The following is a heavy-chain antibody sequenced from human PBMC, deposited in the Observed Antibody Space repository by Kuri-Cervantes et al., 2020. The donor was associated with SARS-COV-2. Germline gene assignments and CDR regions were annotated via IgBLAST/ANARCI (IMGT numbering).Heavy chain of an antibody. CDR2: IIPIFGTA. V-gene: IGHV1-69*13. Sequence: SVKVSCKASGGTFSSYAISWVRQAPGQGLEWMGGIIPIFGTANYAQKFQGRVTITADESTSTAYMELSSLRSEDTAVYYCARGILRYFDWLLCSDPYYYMDVWGKGTTVTVSS. CDR1: GGTFSSYA. D-gene: IGHD3-9*01. CDR3: ARGILRYFDWLLCSDPYYYMDV. J-gene: IGHJ6*03.